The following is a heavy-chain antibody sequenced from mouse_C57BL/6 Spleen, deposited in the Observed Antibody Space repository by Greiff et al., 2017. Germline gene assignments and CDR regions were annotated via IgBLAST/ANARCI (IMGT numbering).Heavy chain of an antibody. J-gene: IGHJ4*01. Sequence: EVQLVESGGDLVKPGGSLKLSCAASGFTFSSYGMSWVRQTPDKRLEWVATISSGGSYTYYPDSVKGRFTISRDNAKNTLYLQMSSLKSEDTAMYYCARYGNYVDYAMDYWGQGTSVTVSS. D-gene: IGHD2-1*01. CDR3: ARYGNYVDYAMDY. V-gene: IGHV5-6*01. CDR2: ISSGGSYT. CDR1: GFTFSSYG.